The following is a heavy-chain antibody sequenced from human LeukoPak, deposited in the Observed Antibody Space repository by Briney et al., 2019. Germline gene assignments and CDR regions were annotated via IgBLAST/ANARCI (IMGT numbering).Heavy chain of an antibody. V-gene: IGHV3-30-3*01. D-gene: IGHD3-16*02. CDR1: GFTFSSYA. J-gene: IGHJ4*02. Sequence: GGSLRLSCAASGFTFSSYAMHWVRQAPGRRLEWVAVISFDGNQEYYPDSVKGRFTISRDNSKNTLYLQMNGLKTEDTAVYYCAREGSIVARTDYWGQGALVIVS. CDR2: ISFDGNQE. CDR3: AREGSIVARTDY.